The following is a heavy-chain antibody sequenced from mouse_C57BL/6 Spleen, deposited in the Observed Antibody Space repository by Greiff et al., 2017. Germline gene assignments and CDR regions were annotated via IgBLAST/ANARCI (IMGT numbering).Heavy chain of an antibody. CDR2: ISYDGSN. V-gene: IGHV3-6*01. CDR1: GYSITSGYY. CDR3: ARRTGTSGWYFDV. D-gene: IGHD4-1*01. J-gene: IGHJ1*03. Sequence: VQLQQSGPGLVKPSQSLSLTCSVTGYSITSGYYWNWIRQFPGNKLEWMGYISYDGSNNYNQSLKNRISITRDTSKNQFFLKLNSVTTEDTATYYCARRTGTSGWYFDVWGKGTTVTVSS.